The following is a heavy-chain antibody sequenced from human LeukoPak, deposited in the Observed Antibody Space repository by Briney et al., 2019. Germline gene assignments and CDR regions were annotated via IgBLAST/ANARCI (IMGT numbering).Heavy chain of an antibody. Sequence: GSLRLSCAASGFTFSSYSMNWVRQAPGKGLEWVSSISSSSSYIYYADSVKGRFTISRDNAKNSLYLQMNSLRAEDTAVYYCASSTSSMVRGVNHPYYCYGMDVWGKGTTVTVSS. CDR3: ASSTSSMVRGVNHPYYCYGMDV. CDR2: ISSSSSYI. J-gene: IGHJ6*04. CDR1: GFTFSSYS. V-gene: IGHV3-21*01. D-gene: IGHD3-10*01.